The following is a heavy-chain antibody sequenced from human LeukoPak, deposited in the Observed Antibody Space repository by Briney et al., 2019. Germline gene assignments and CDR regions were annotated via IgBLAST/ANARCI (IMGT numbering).Heavy chain of an antibody. CDR3: TTVTVGQLIAPPGRRQTYYFDY. V-gene: IGHV3-15*01. CDR1: GFTFSDAW. Sequence: TGRCLRLSRAASGFTFSDAWMSWVRQAPGKGLGWVGRIKSKADAGATDYAAPVKGRITISRDDSKNTLYLQMNSLKTEDTAMYYCTTVTVGQLIAPPGRRQTYYFDYWGQGTLVTVSS. J-gene: IGHJ4*02. D-gene: IGHD6-13*01. CDR2: IKSKADAGAT.